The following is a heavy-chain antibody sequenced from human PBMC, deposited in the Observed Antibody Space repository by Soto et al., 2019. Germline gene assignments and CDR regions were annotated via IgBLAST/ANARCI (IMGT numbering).Heavy chain of an antibody. D-gene: IGHD2-15*01. CDR1: GFSFSSYT. V-gene: IGHV3-21*06. J-gene: IGHJ5*01. Sequence: GGSPRLSCTASGFSFSSYTMNWVRQAPGKGLQWVASITNRGTHTYSADSVKGRFTISRDNDKNSLHLQMNNLRAEDTATYYCTRAHEVAWFDSWGLGTLVTVSS. CDR3: TRAHEVAWFDS. CDR2: ITNRGTHT.